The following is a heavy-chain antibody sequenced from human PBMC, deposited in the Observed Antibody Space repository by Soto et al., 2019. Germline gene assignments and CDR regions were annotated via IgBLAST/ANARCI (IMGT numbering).Heavy chain of an antibody. CDR1: GGSISSSSYY. D-gene: IGHD2-15*01. CDR2: IYYSGST. Sequence: PSETLSLTCTVSGGSISSSSYYWGWIRQPPGKGLEWIGSIYYSGSTYYNPSLKSRVTISVDTSKNQFSLKLSSVTAADTAVYYCASLGRTTLHYYYGMDVWGQGTTVTVSS. CDR3: ASLGRTTLHYYYGMDV. J-gene: IGHJ6*02. V-gene: IGHV4-39*01.